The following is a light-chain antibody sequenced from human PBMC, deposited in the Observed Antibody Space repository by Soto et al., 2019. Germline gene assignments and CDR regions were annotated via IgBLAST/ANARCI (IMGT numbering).Light chain of an antibody. CDR1: QSVSSSY. CDR3: QQYGSSSWT. CDR2: GAS. J-gene: IGKJ1*01. Sequence: EIVLTQSPGTLSLSPGERATLSCRASQSVSSSYLAWYQQKPGQAPRLLIYGASSRATGIPDRISGSGSGTNFTLTISRLEPEDFAVYYCQQYGSSSWTFGQGTKVEI. V-gene: IGKV3-20*01.